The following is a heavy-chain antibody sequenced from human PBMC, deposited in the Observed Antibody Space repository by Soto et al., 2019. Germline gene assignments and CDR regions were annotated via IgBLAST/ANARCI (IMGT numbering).Heavy chain of an antibody. D-gene: IGHD3-10*01. CDR1: GFTFSSYA. CDR3: AKDSSWFGELLQFDY. J-gene: IGHJ4*02. V-gene: IGHV3-23*01. Sequence: GGSLRLSCAASGFTFSSYAMSWVRQAPGKGLEWVSAISGSGGSTYYADSVKGRFTISRDNSKNTLYLQMNSLRAEDTAVYYCAKDSSWFGELLQFDYWGQGTLVTVSS. CDR2: ISGSGGST.